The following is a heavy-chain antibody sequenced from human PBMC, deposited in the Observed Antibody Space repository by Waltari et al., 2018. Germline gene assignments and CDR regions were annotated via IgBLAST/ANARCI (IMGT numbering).Heavy chain of an antibody. J-gene: IGHJ4*02. Sequence: QVPLQPWGAGLMKPSETLSLICAAYGGSFSGYTWMWIRQSPGKGLEWIGESSHSGGTNYNPSLKSRINISVDMSKNQFSLKLKSVTAADTAVYYCARGRRWLQLSDWGQGTPVTVSS. V-gene: IGHV4-34*01. CDR3: ARGRRWLQLSD. D-gene: IGHD5-18*01. CDR2: SSHSGGT. CDR1: GGSFSGYT.